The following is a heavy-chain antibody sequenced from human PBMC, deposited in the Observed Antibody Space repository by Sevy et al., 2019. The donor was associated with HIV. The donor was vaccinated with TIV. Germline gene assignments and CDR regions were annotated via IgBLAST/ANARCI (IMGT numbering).Heavy chain of an antibody. CDR1: GGTFSTYA. V-gene: IGHV1-69*13. CDR3: AKMDSANDDNGGGDNWFDP. CDR2: IIPIFGTT. J-gene: IGHJ5*02. D-gene: IGHD5-12*01. Sequence: ASVKVSCKASGGTFSTYAISWVRQAPGQGLEWMGGIIPIFGTTNYAQNFQGRVTITADESTSTAYMKLSSLRSEDTVVYYCAKMDSANDDNGGGDNWFDPWGQGTLVTVSS.